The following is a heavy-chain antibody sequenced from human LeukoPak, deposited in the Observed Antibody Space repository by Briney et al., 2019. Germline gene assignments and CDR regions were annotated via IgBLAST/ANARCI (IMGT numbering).Heavy chain of an antibody. V-gene: IGHV3-74*01. CDR2: INSDGSST. CDR3: ARSVSGSYSFDY. D-gene: IGHD1-26*01. J-gene: IGHJ4*02. CDR1: GFTFSNYW. Sequence: GGSLRLSCAASGFTFSNYWMSWVRQAPGKGLVWVSRINSDGSSTSYADSVKGRFTISRDNAKNTLYLQMNSLRAEDTAVYYCARSVSGSYSFDYWGQGTLVTVSS.